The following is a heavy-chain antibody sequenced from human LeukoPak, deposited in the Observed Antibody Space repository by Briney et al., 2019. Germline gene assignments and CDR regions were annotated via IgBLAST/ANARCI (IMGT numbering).Heavy chain of an antibody. D-gene: IGHD1-1*01. CDR3: ARVQLERRVPDGI. Sequence: ASVKVSCKASGYTFTSYGITWVRQAPGQGLEWMGWISAYNGNTMYAQKLQGRVTMTTDTSTSTAYMDLRSLRSDDTAMYYCARVQLERRVPDGIWGQGTMVTVSS. CDR1: GYTFTSYG. J-gene: IGHJ3*02. CDR2: ISAYNGNT. V-gene: IGHV1-18*01.